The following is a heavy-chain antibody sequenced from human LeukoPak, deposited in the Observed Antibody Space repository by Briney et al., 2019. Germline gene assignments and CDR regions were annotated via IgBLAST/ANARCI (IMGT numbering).Heavy chain of an antibody. Sequence: SETLSLTCAVYGGSFSGYYWSWIRQPPGKGLEWIGEINHRGSTNYNPSLKSRVTVSLDTSKNQFSLKLSSVTAADTAVYYCARLDSTSPPFDYWGQGTLVTVSS. J-gene: IGHJ4*02. D-gene: IGHD2-2*01. CDR3: ARLDSTSPPFDY. V-gene: IGHV4-34*01. CDR2: INHRGST. CDR1: GGSFSGYY.